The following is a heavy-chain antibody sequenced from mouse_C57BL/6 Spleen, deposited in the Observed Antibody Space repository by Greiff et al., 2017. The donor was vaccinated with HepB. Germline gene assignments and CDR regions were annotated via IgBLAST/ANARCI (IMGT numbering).Heavy chain of an antibody. CDR1: GYTFTSYG. V-gene: IGHV1-81*01. J-gene: IGHJ2*01. D-gene: IGHD2-5*01. CDR2: IYPRSGNT. CDR3: ARGDYSNYPFDY. Sequence: VKLMESGAELARPGASVKLSCKASGYTFTSYGISWVKQRTGQGLEWIGEIYPRSGNTYYNEKFKGKATLTADKSSSTAYMELRSLTSEDSAVYFCARGDYSNYPFDYWGQGTTLTVSS.